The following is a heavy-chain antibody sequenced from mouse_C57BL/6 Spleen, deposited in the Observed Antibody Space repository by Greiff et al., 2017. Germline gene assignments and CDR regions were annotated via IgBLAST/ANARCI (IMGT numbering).Heavy chain of an antibody. CDR3: ARWGDHSFDY. V-gene: IGHV1-81*01. Sequence: VQLQQSGAELVRPGASVKLSCTASGYTFKDYDIRWVKQRPGQGLEWIGRIDPGSGNTDYNAKFQGKATMTADKSSNTAYMELRSLTSEDSAVYFRARWGDHSFDYWGQGTTLTVSS. CDR1: GYTFKDYD. J-gene: IGHJ2*01. CDR2: IDPGSGNT. D-gene: IGHD3-3*01.